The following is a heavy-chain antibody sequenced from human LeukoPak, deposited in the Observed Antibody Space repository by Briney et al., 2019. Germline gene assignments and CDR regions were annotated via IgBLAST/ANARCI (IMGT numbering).Heavy chain of an antibody. D-gene: IGHD2-2*01. CDR1: GFTFSSYA. J-gene: IGHJ4*02. Sequence: GGSLRLSCAASGFTFSSYAMSWVRQAPGKGLEWVSAISGSGGSAYYADSVKGRFTISRDNSKNTLYLQMNSLRAEDTAVYYCAKIAYIVVVPAAYFDYWGQGTLVTVSS. CDR3: AKIAYIVVVPAAYFDY. V-gene: IGHV3-23*01. CDR2: ISGSGGSA.